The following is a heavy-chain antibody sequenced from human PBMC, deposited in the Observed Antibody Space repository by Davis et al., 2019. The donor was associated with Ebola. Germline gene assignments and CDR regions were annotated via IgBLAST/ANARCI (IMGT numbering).Heavy chain of an antibody. V-gene: IGHV1-3*01. Sequence: AASVKVSCKASGFTLTDYAIQWVRQAPGQRLEWMGWINAGNGNTKYSQKFQGRVTMTRDTSTSTVYMELSSLRSEDTAVYYCARGYCTNVVCYELPVIDYWGQGTLVTVSS. CDR3: ARGYCTNVVCYELPVIDY. CDR2: INAGNGNT. D-gene: IGHD2-8*01. J-gene: IGHJ4*02. CDR1: GFTLTDYA.